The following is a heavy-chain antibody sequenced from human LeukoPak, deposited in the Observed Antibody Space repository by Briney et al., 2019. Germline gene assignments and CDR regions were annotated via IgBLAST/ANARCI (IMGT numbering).Heavy chain of an antibody. J-gene: IGHJ4*02. CDR3: ARVSLDDYGDYAPGDY. V-gene: IGHV1-18*01. CDR2: ISAYNGNT. Sequence: ASVKVSCKASGYTFSSYGISWVRQAPGQGLEWMGWISAYNGNTNYAQKLQGRVTMTTDTSTSTAYMELRSLRSDDTAMYYCARVSLDDYGDYAPGDYWGQGTLVTVSS. CDR1: GYTFSSYG. D-gene: IGHD4-17*01.